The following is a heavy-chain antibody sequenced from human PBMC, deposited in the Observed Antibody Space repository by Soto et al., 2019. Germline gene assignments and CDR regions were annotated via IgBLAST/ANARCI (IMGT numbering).Heavy chain of an antibody. CDR1: GYTFTGYY. V-gene: IGHV1-2*04. CDR3: ARDLVEENPHCSSTSCYVNRRGFDY. J-gene: IGHJ4*02. D-gene: IGHD2-2*01. Sequence: ASVKVSCKASGYTFTGYYMHWVRQAPGQGLEWMGWINPNSGGTNYAQKFQGWVTMTRDTSISTAYMELSRLRSDDTAVYYCARDLVEENPHCSSTSCYVNRRGFDYWGQGTLVTVSS. CDR2: INPNSGGT.